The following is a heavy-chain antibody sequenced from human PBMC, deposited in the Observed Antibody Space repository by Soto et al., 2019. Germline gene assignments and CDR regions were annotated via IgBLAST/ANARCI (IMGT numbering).Heavy chain of an antibody. CDR2: TIPIFGTA. V-gene: IGHV1-69*13. Sequence: VASVKVSCKASGGTFSSYAISWVRQAPGQGLEWMGGTIPIFGTANYAQKFQGRVTITADESTSTAYMELSSLRSEDTAVYYCARVPYYYESIDYWGQGTLVTVSS. J-gene: IGHJ4*02. D-gene: IGHD3-22*01. CDR1: GGTFSSYA. CDR3: ARVPYYYESIDY.